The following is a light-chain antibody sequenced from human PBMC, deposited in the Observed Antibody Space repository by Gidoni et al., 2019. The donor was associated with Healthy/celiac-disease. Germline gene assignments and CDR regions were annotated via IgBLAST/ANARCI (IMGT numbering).Light chain of an antibody. Sequence: SPELTQSHSVSVSPAQTARITCSGDALPKQYAYWYQQKPGEAPVLVIYKDSERPSGIPERFSGSSSGTTDTLTISGVQAEDEADYYCQAADSSGTYRWVFGGGTTRTVL. J-gene: IGLJ3*02. V-gene: IGLV3-25*02. CDR2: KDS. CDR3: QAADSSGTYRWV. CDR1: ALPKQY.